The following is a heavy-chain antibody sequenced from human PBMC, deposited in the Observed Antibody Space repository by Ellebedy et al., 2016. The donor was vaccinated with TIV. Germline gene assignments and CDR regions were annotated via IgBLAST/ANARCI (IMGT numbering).Heavy chain of an antibody. Sequence: ASVKVSCKASGGTFSSYAISWVRQAPGQGLEWMGGIIPIFGTANYAQKFQGRVTITADESTSTAYMELSSLRSEDTAVYYCARGGVYGATIDYWGQGTLVTVSS. D-gene: IGHD4-17*01. CDR2: IIPIFGTA. CDR1: GGTFSSYA. J-gene: IGHJ4*02. CDR3: ARGGVYGATIDY. V-gene: IGHV1-69*13.